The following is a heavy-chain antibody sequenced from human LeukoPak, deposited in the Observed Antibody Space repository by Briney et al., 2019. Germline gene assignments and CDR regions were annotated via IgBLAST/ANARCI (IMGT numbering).Heavy chain of an antibody. CDR1: GFSFSSYG. J-gene: IGHJ1*01. Sequence: GGPLRLSCVTSGFSFSSYGMHWVRQAPGRGLEWVAIISYDATNKFYADSVKGRFTISRDNSKNTLYLQMNSLGAEDTAVYYCASIAETYLQPKHYFQHWGQGTLVTVSS. V-gene: IGHV3-30*19. CDR3: ASIAETYLQPKHYFQH. CDR2: ISYDATNK. D-gene: IGHD2/OR15-2a*01.